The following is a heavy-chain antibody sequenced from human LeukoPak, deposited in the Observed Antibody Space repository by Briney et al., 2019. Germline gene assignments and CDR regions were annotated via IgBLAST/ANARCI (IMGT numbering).Heavy chain of an antibody. J-gene: IGHJ5*02. Sequence: PGGSLRLSCAASGFTFSSYSMNWVRQAPGKGLEWVSSISSSSSYIYYADSVKGRFTISRDNAKNSLYLQMNSLRAEDTAVYYCARDRATMVRGVIITLHNWFDPWGQGTLVTVSS. V-gene: IGHV3-21*01. CDR1: GFTFSSYS. D-gene: IGHD3-10*01. CDR2: ISSSSSYI. CDR3: ARDRATMVRGVIITLHNWFDP.